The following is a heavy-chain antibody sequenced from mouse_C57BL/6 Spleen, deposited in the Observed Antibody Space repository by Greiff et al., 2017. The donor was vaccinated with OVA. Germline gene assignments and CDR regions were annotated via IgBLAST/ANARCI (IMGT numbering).Heavy chain of an antibody. Sequence: QVQLQQSGAELVKPGASVKISCKASGYTFTDYYINWVKQRPGQGLEWIGKIGPGSGSTYYNEKFKGKGTLTADKSSSTAYMQLSSLTSEDSAVYFCARRGDDYDEAWFAYWGQGTLVTVSA. CDR1: GYTFTDYY. CDR3: ARRGDDYDEAWFAY. J-gene: IGHJ3*01. D-gene: IGHD2-4*01. CDR2: IGPGSGST. V-gene: IGHV1-77*01.